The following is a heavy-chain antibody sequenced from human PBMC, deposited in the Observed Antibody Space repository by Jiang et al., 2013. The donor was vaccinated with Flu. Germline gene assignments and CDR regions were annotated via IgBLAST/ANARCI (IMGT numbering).Heavy chain of an antibody. D-gene: IGHD6-13*01. J-gene: IGHJ4*02. V-gene: IGHV7-4-1*02. CDR1: GYSFTKYS. Sequence: EVKKPGASVKVSCKASGYSFTKYSMNWVRQAPGQGLEWMGWINTDTGIPTYAQGFTGRFVFSLDTSVATAYLQISSLTAEDTAVYYCARQMLSTSWTPNLDYWGQGTLVTVSS. CDR3: ARQMLSTSWTPNLDY. CDR2: INTDTGIP.